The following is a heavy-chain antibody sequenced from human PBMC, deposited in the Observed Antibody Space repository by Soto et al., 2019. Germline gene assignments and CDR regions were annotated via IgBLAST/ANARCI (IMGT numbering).Heavy chain of an antibody. Sequence: GESLKISCKGSGYSFTSYWIGWVRQMPGKGLEWMGIIYPGDSDTRYSPSFQGQVTISADKSISTAYLQWSSLKASDTAMYYCARRPSTTVTDPFDWFDPWGQGTLVTVPQ. CDR1: GYSFTSYW. D-gene: IGHD4-4*01. CDR2: IYPGDSDT. V-gene: IGHV5-51*01. CDR3: ARRPSTTVTDPFDWFDP. J-gene: IGHJ5*02.